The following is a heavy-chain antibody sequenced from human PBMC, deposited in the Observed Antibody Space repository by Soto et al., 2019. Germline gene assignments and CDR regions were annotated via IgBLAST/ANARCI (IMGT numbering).Heavy chain of an antibody. V-gene: IGHV1-69*01. CDR3: ARDKSSLAGDAFDI. CDR1: GGTCSRYA. J-gene: IGHJ3*02. D-gene: IGHD2-15*01. Sequence: QVQLVQSGAEVKKPGSSVTVSCKDSGGTCSRYAISWVRQAPGQGLEWMGGIIPIFGTANYAQKFQGRVTITADEATSTAYMELSSMRSEDTAVYYCARDKSSLAGDAFDIWGQGTMVTVSS. CDR2: IIPIFGTA.